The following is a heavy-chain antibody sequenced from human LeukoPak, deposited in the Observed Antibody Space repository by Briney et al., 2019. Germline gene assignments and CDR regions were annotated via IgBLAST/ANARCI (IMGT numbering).Heavy chain of an antibody. CDR2: IYYSGST. J-gene: IGHJ4*02. D-gene: IGHD1-26*01. CDR3: ASSPSGSYSQIDY. V-gene: IGHV4-31*03. CDR1: GGSISSGGYY. Sequence: SETLSLTCTVSGGSISSGGYYWSWIRQHPGKGLEWIGYIYYSGSTYYHPSLKSRVTISVDTSKNQFSLKLSSVTAADTAVYYCASSPSGSYSQIDYWGQGTLVTVSS.